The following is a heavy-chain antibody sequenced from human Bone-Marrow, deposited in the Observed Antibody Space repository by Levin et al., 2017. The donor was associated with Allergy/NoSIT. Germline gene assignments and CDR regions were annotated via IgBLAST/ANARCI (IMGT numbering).Heavy chain of an antibody. V-gene: IGHV3-9*01. CDR2: ISWNSGSI. Sequence: GGSLRLSCAASGFTFDDYAMHWVRQAPGKGLEWVSGISWNSGSIGYADSVKGRFTISRDNAKNSLYLQMNSLRAEDTALYYCAMGGHFDYWGQGTLVTVSS. CDR1: GFTFDDYA. CDR3: AMGGHFDY. D-gene: IGHD3-16*01. J-gene: IGHJ4*02.